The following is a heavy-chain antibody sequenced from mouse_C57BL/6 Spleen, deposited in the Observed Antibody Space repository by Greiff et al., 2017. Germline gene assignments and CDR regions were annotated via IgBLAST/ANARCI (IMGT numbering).Heavy chain of an antibody. CDR2: IDPSDRYH. CDR3: ARSYYDYDGSGFAY. D-gene: IGHD2-4*01. J-gene: IGHJ3*01. CDR1: GYTFTSYW. Sequence: QVQLQQPGAELVKPGASVKLSCKASGYTFTSYWMQGVKQRPGQGLEWIGEIDPSDRYHNYNQKLKGKAKLTVDTASSTAYMQLSSLTSEDSAVYYCARSYYDYDGSGFAYWGQGTLVTVSA. V-gene: IGHV1-50*01.